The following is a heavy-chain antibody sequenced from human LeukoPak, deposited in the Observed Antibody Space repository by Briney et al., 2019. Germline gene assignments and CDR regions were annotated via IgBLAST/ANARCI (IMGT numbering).Heavy chain of an antibody. CDR3: AKDQAPDIVATVTFDY. CDR1: GFTLDDYA. V-gene: IGHV3-9*01. CDR2: ISWNSGSI. J-gene: IGHJ4*02. D-gene: IGHD5-12*01. Sequence: GGSLRLSCAASGFTLDDYAMHWVRQAPGKGLGWVSGISWNSGSIGYADSVKGRFTISRDNAKNSLYLQMSSLRAEDTALYYCAKDQAPDIVATVTFDYWGQGTLVTVSS.